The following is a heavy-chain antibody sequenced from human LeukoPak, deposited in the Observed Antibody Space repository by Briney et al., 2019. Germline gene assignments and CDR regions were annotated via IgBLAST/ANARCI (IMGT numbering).Heavy chain of an antibody. V-gene: IGHV4-4*07. CDR3: ARNGVTAGVRNRYYYMDV. D-gene: IGHD2-21*02. J-gene: IGHJ6*03. CDR2: IYSSGST. Sequence: SETLSLTCTVSGGSISSYHWSWIRQPAGRGLEWIGRIYSSGSTNYNPSLKSRLTMSVDTSKNQFSLKLSSVTAADTALYYCARNGVTAGVRNRYYYMDVWGKGTTVTVSS. CDR1: GGSISSYH.